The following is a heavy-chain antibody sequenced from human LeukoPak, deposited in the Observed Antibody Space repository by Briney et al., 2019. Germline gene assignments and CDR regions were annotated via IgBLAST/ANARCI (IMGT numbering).Heavy chain of an antibody. Sequence: GGSLRLSCAASGFTFSSYWMSWVRQAPGKGLEWVANIKQDGSEKYYVDSVKDRFTISRDNAKNSLYLQMNSLRAEDTAVYYCARDRSGSYRSFNYWGQGTLVTVSS. CDR3: ARDRSGSYRSFNY. CDR1: GFTFSSYW. V-gene: IGHV3-7*01. D-gene: IGHD1-26*01. CDR2: IKQDGSEK. J-gene: IGHJ4*02.